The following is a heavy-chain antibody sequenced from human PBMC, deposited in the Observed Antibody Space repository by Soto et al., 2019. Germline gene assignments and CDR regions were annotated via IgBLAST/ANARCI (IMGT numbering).Heavy chain of an antibody. D-gene: IGHD6-6*01. V-gene: IGHV3-30-3*01. CDR2: ISYDGSNK. CDR3: AREGSEQLVRGDNWFDP. CDR1: GFTFSSYA. Sequence: QVQLVESGGGVVQPGRSLRLSCAASGFTFSSYAMHWVRQAPGKGLEWVAVISYDGSNKYYADSVKGRFTISRDNSKNTLYLQMNSLRAEDTAVYYCAREGSEQLVRGDNWFDPWGQGTLVTVSS. J-gene: IGHJ5*02.